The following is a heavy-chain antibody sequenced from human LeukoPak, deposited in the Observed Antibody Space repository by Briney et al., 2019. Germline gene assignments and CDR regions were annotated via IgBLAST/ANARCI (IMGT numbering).Heavy chain of an antibody. D-gene: IGHD1-26*01. J-gene: IGHJ3*02. V-gene: IGHV1-18*01. CDR2: ISPYNGNT. Sequence: ASVKVSCKTSGYTFSSHSMNWVRQAPGQGLEWLGWISPYNGNTKYAQKIQGRATMTTDTSTSTAYLELRSLRSDDTAVYYCARSKWELLQHAFDIWGQGTMVTVSS. CDR1: GYTFSSHS. CDR3: ARSKWELLQHAFDI.